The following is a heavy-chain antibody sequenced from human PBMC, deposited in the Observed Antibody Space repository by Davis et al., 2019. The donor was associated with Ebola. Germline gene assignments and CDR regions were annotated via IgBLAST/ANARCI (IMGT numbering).Heavy chain of an antibody. J-gene: IGHJ4*02. CDR3: ALRVAGDY. Sequence: ANYAQKFKGRVTITADESTTTAYMELSSLRSEDTAMYYCALRVAGDYWGQGTLVTVSS. CDR2: A. V-gene: IGHV1-69*01. D-gene: IGHD6-19*01.